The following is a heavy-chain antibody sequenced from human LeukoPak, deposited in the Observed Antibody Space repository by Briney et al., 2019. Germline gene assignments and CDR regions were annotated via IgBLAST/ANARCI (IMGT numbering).Heavy chain of an antibody. CDR1: GFTFSSYW. V-gene: IGHV3-53*01. J-gene: IGHJ4*02. CDR2: IYSGGST. CDR3: AREYYYGSGIIR. Sequence: GGSLRLSCTASGFTFSSYWMHWVRQAPGKGLEWVSVIYSGGSTYYADSVKGRFTISRDNSKNTVYLQMNSLRVEDTAVYYCAREYYYGSGIIRWGQGTLVTVSS. D-gene: IGHD3-10*01.